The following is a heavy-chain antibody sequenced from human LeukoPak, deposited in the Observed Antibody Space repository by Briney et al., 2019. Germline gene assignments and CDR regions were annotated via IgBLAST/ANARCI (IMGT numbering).Heavy chain of an antibody. V-gene: IGHV1-2*02. CDR3: ARDGGAGGVFDY. D-gene: IGHD2-15*01. CDR1: GYTFTVYS. J-gene: IGHJ4*02. Sequence: ASVKVSCKASGYTFTVYSIHWVRQAPGQGLEWMGWIKPNSGGTNYAQNFQGRVTMTRDTSISTAYMELSRLRSDDTVFYYCARDGGAGGVFDYWGQGTLVTVSS. CDR2: IKPNSGGT.